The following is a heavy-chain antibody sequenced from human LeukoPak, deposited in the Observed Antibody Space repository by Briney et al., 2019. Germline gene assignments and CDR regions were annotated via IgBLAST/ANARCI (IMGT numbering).Heavy chain of an antibody. CDR3: AASFGDYVNWFDP. J-gene: IGHJ5*02. CDR2: INWNGGGT. Sequence: PGGSLRLSCAASGFTFDDYGMSWVRQAPGKGLEWVSGINWNGGGTGYADSVKGRFTISRDNAKNSLYLQMNSLRAEDTALYHCAASFGDYVNWFDPWGQGTLVTVSS. V-gene: IGHV3-20*01. D-gene: IGHD4-17*01. CDR1: GFTFDDYG.